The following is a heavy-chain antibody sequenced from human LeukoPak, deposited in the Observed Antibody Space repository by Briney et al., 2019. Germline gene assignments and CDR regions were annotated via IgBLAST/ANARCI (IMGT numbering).Heavy chain of an antibody. CDR3: AKDRLPAAIFSNY. J-gene: IGHJ4*02. CDR2: ISGSGGST. D-gene: IGHD2-2*02. CDR1: GFTFSSYA. Sequence: GGSLRLSCAASGFTFSSYAMSWVRQAPGKGLEWVSAISGSGGSTYYAASVKGRFTISRDNTKNTLYLQMNSLRAEDTAVYYCAKDRLPAAIFSNYWGQGTLVTVSS. V-gene: IGHV3-23*01.